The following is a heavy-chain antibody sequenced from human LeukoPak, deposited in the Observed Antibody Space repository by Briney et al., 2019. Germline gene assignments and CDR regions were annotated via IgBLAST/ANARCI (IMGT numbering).Heavy chain of an antibody. Sequence: GGSLRLSCAASGFTFSSYGMHWVRQAPGKGLEWVAFIRYDGSNKYYADSVKGRFTISRDNSKNTLYLQMNSLRAEDTAVYYCAKAYDYGGNPGLGYFDYWGQGTLVTVSS. CDR2: IRYDGSNK. V-gene: IGHV3-30*02. D-gene: IGHD4-23*01. CDR3: AKAYDYGGNPGLGYFDY. J-gene: IGHJ4*02. CDR1: GFTFSSYG.